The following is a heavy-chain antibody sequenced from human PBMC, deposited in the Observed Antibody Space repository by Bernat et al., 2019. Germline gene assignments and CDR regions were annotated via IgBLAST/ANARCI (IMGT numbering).Heavy chain of an antibody. CDR3: ARSLGLRVPRLVHPPYY. V-gene: IGHV4-59*08. CDR2: IYYSGST. D-gene: IGHD6-19*01. Sequence: QVQLQESGPGLVKPSETLSLTCTVSGGSISSYYWSWIRQPPGKGLEWIGYIYYSGSTNYNPSLKSRVTISVDTSKNQFSLKLSSVTAADTAVYYCARSLGLRVPRLVHPPYYWGQGTLVTVSS. CDR1: GGSISSYY. J-gene: IGHJ4*02.